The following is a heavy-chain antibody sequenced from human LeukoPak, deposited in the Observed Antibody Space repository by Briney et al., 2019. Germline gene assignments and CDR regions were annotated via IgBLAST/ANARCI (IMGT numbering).Heavy chain of an antibody. J-gene: IGHJ4*02. CDR3: VRFGGGTVFT. Sequence: PSESPSPACTVSGASVNNYCWSWIRQPPGKGLEWIGYIYYSGTTSYNPSLKSRVTLSLDTSRNQFSLNLSSVTAADTAVYYCVRFGGGTVFTWGPRNLVTVSS. D-gene: IGHD2-8*02. CDR1: GASVNNYC. V-gene: IGHV4-59*02. CDR2: IYYSGTT.